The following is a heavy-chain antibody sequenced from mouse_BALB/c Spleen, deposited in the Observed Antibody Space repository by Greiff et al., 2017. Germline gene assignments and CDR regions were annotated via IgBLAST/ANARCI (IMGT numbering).Heavy chain of an antibody. D-gene: IGHD1-1*01. Sequence: VQLKQSGPELVKPGASVKISCTASGYTFTDYNMHWVKQSPGKSLEWIGGINPDNGGTSYNQKFKGKATMTVDKSSSTAYLELSSLTSEDAAVYYCAGIDYYGSSYYFDCWGQGTTLTVSS. V-gene: IGHV1-18*01. CDR2: INPDNGGT. CDR1: GYTFTDYN. J-gene: IGHJ2*01. CDR3: AGIDYYGSSYYFDC.